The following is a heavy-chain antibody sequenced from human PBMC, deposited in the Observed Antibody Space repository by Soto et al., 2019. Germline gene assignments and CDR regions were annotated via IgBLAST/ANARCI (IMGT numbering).Heavy chain of an antibody. Sequence: SGPTLVNPTQTLMLTCTFSGFSISTHGVGVGWIRQPPEKALEWLALIYWDDDKRYSPSLRSRLSITKDTSKNQVVLTMTNMDPVDTATYSCAHRLIGNTGNWNYGAFDYWGQGTLVTVSS. CDR2: IYWDDDK. J-gene: IGHJ4*02. D-gene: IGHD1-7*01. V-gene: IGHV2-5*02. CDR3: AHRLIGNTGNWNYGAFDY. CDR1: GFSISTHGVG.